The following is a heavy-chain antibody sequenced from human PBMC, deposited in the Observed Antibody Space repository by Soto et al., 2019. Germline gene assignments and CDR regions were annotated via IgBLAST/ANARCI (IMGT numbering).Heavy chain of an antibody. V-gene: IGHV3-9*01. D-gene: IGHD2-15*01. CDR1: GFTFDDYA. J-gene: IGHJ6*02. Sequence: GGSLRLSCAASGFTFDDYAMHWVRQAPGKGLEWVSGISWNSGSIGYADSVKGRFTISRDNAKNSLYLQMSSLRAEDTALYYCAKDVNGGNPEYYYYYGMDVWGQGTTVTVSS. CDR3: AKDVNGGNPEYYYYYGMDV. CDR2: ISWNSGSI.